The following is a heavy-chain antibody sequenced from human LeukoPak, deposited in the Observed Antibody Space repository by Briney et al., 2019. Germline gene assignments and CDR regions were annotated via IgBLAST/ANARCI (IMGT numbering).Heavy chain of an antibody. J-gene: IGHJ4*02. Sequence: ASVKVSFTASGGTFSSYAISWVRQAPGQGLEWMGGIIPIFGTANYAQKFQGRVTITADESTSTAYMELSSLRSEDTAVYYCARDLGSGRGYWGQGTLVTVSS. CDR2: IIPIFGTA. CDR1: GGTFSSYA. V-gene: IGHV1-69*13. CDR3: ARDLGSGRGY.